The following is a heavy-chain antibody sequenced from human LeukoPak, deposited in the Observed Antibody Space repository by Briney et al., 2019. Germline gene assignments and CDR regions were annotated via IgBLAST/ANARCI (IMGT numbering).Heavy chain of an antibody. CDR3: ARDGPYSSSATHPP. CDR2: IKQDGSEK. D-gene: IGHD6-6*01. J-gene: IGHJ5*02. Sequence: PGGSLRLSCAASGFTFSSYWMSWVRQAPGKGLEWVANIKQDGSEKYYVDSVKGRFTISRDNAKNSLYLQMNSLRAEDTAVYYCARDGPYSSSATHPPWGQGTLVTVSS. V-gene: IGHV3-7*03. CDR1: GFTFSSYW.